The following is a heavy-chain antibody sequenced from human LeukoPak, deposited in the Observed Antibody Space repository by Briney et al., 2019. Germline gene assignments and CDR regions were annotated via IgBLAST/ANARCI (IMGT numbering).Heavy chain of an antibody. J-gene: IGHJ4*02. CDR1: GFTFSSYA. D-gene: IGHD6-19*01. Sequence: PGGSLRLSCAASGFTFSSYAMSWARQAPGKWRDWVSAIIGSGGSTYYADSVKGRCTISRDNSKNTLHLQMNSLRAEDTAVYYCAKTSAGLVFDWGQGTLVTVSS. V-gene: IGHV3-23*01. CDR2: IIGSGGST. CDR3: AKTSAGLVFD.